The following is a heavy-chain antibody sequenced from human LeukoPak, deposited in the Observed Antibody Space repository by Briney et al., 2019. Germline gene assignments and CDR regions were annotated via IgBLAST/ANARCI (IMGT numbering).Heavy chain of an antibody. CDR2: INHSGST. Sequence: PSETLSLTCAVYGGSFSGYYWSWIRQPPGKGLEWIGEINHSGSTNYNPSLKSRVTISVDTSKNQFSLKLSSVTAADTAVYYCARGAVVVVAARASSPMDVWGQGTTVTVSS. D-gene: IGHD2-15*01. CDR3: ARGAVVVVAARASSPMDV. V-gene: IGHV4-34*01. J-gene: IGHJ6*02. CDR1: GGSFSGYY.